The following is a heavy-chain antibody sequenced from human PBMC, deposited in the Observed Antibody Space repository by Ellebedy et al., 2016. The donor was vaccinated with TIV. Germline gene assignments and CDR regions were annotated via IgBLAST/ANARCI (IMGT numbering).Heavy chain of an antibody. CDR2: ISYDGSNK. J-gene: IGHJ6*02. D-gene: IGHD2-2*01. V-gene: IGHV3-30*18. CDR3: AKDKRGPAAIYYYYYGMDV. Sequence: GESLKISCAASGFTFSSYGMHWVRQAPGKGLEWVAVISYDGSNKYYADSVKGRFTISRDNSKNTLYLQMNSLRAEDTAVYYCAKDKRGPAAIYYYYYGMDVWGQGTTVTVSS. CDR1: GFTFSSYG.